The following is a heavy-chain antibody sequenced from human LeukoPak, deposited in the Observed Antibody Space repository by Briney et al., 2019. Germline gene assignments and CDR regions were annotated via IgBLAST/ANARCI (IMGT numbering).Heavy chain of an antibody. J-gene: IGHJ4*02. Sequence: GGSLRLSCAASGFTFSSYAMSWVRQAPGKGLEWVSAISGSGGSTYYADSVKGRFTISTDNSKNTLYLQMNSLRAEDTAVYYCAHTDSDYDYVWGSYRQIKLDYWGQGTLVTVPS. CDR2: ISGSGGST. V-gene: IGHV3-23*01. D-gene: IGHD3-16*02. CDR3: AHTDSDYDYVWGSYRQIKLDY. CDR1: GFTFSSYA.